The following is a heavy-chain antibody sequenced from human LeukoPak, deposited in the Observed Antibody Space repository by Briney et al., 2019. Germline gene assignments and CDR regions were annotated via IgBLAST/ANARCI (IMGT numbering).Heavy chain of an antibody. CDR2: IYYSGST. CDR1: GGSISSSSYY. D-gene: IGHD6-13*01. V-gene: IGHV4-39*01. CDR3: ARHTEQQLPYFDY. J-gene: IGHJ4*02. Sequence: PSETLSLTCTVSGGSISSSSYYWGWISQPPGKGLEWIGSIYYSGSTYYNPSLKGQATTSVDTSKNQFALKLSSVTAADTAVYYCARHTEQQLPYFDYWGQGTLVTVSS.